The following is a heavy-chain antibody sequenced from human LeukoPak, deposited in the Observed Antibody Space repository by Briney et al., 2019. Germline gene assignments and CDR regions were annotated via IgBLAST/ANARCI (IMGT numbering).Heavy chain of an antibody. J-gene: IGHJ4*02. CDR2: IYYSGST. V-gene: IGHV4-59*01. D-gene: IGHD1-26*01. CDR3: ARVRPNHWETDFDY. CDR1: GGSISSYY. Sequence: SETLSLTCTVSGGSISSYYWSWVRQPPGKGLEWIGYIYYSGSTNYDPSLKSRVTISVDTSKNQFSLKLSSVTAADTAVYYCARVRPNHWETDFDYWGQGTLVTVSS.